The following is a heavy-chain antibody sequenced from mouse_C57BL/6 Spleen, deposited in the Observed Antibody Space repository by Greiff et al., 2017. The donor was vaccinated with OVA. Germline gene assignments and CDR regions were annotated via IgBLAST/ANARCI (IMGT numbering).Heavy chain of an antibody. Sequence: DVKLQESGTVLARPGASVKMSCKTSGYTFTSYWMHWVKQRPGQGLEWIGAIYPGNSDTSYNQKFKGKAKLTAVTSASTAYMELSSLTNEDSAVYYCTRDYYGSNHFDYWGQGTTLTVSS. CDR3: TRDYYGSNHFDY. J-gene: IGHJ2*01. CDR1: GYTFTSYW. D-gene: IGHD1-1*01. CDR2: IYPGNSDT. V-gene: IGHV1-5*01.